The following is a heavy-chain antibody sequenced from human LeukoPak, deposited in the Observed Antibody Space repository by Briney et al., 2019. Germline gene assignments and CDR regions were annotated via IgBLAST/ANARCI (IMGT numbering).Heavy chain of an antibody. D-gene: IGHD2-2*01. V-gene: IGHV3-23*01. Sequence: GGSLRLSCSASGFTFTTYAMSWVRQTPGKGLEWVSGISGSGGNTYYADSVKGRFTISRDNAKNSLYLQMNSLRAEDTAVYYCARERCSSTSCYEDAFDIWGQGTMVTVSS. CDR2: ISGSGGNT. CDR3: ARERCSSTSCYEDAFDI. J-gene: IGHJ3*02. CDR1: GFTFTTYA.